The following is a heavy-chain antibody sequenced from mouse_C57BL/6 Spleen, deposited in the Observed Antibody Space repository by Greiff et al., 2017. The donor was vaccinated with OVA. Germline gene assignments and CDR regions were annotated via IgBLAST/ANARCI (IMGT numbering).Heavy chain of an antibody. V-gene: IGHV2-6-1*01. J-gene: IGHJ1*03. D-gene: IGHD1-1*01. CDR3: ARHKNYYGSKGYFDV. Sequence: QVQLKESGPGLVAPSQSLSITCTVSGFSLTSYGVHWVRQPPGQGLEWLVVIWSDGSTTYNSALKSRLSISKDNSKSQVFLKMNSLQTDDTAMYYCARHKNYYGSKGYFDVWGTGTTVTVSS. CDR2: IWSDGST. CDR1: GFSLTSYG.